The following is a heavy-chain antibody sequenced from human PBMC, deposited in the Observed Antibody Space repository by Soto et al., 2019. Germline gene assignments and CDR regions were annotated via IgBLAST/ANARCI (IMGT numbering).Heavy chain of an antibody. CDR1: GFTFSSYA. CDR3: ARDPGGTDFAEWTYYFDY. CDR2: ISYDGSNK. D-gene: IGHD3-3*01. Sequence: QVQLVESGGGVVQPGRSLRLSCAASGFTFSSYAMHWVRQAPGKGLEWVAVISYDGSNKYYADSVKGRFTISRDNSKNTLYQQMNSLRAEDTAVYYCARDPGGTDFAEWTYYFDYWGQGTLVTVSS. J-gene: IGHJ4*02. V-gene: IGHV3-30-3*01.